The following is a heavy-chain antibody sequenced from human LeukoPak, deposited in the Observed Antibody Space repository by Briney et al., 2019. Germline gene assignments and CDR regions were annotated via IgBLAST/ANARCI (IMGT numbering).Heavy chain of an antibody. Sequence: QPGGSLRLSCAASGFTVTDNYMNWVRQSSGKGLEWVSVIYGGGDTNYADSVKGRFVISRDTSKNTLYLQMNSLRAEDTAVYYCARSDEQLPTDFFDYWGQGTLVTVSS. D-gene: IGHD6-13*01. CDR1: GFTVTDNY. V-gene: IGHV3-53*01. J-gene: IGHJ4*02. CDR2: IYGGGDT. CDR3: ARSDEQLPTDFFDY.